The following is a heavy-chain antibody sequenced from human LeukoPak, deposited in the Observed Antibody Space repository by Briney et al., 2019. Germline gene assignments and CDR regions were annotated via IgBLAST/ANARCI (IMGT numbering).Heavy chain of an antibody. CDR1: GFTFSSYA. CDR3: ARGRYDFWSGYRTPPYYYYGMDV. CDR2: INHSGST. D-gene: IGHD3-3*01. J-gene: IGHJ6*02. V-gene: IGHV4-34*01. Sequence: GSLRFPCAASGFTFSSYAMSWVRQAPGKGLEWIGEINHSGSTNYNPSLKSRVTISVDTSKNQFSLKLSSVTAADTAVYYCARGRYDFWSGYRTPPYYYYGMDVWGQGTTVTVSS.